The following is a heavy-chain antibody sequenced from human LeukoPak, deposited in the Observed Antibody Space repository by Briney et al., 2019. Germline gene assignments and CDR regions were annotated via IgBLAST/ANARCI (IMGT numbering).Heavy chain of an antibody. CDR2: IYYSGST. CDR1: GDSTSSDRYY. V-gene: IGHV4-39*02. Sequence: PLGTLSLTCTVSGDSTSSDRYYGGWVRQPPGKGLEWIGNIYYSGSTYYNPSLKSRVTMSVDTSKNQFFLKLNSVTAADTAVYYCARGRPYSGGYHLDYWGQGTLVTVSA. CDR3: ARGRPYSGGYHLDY. D-gene: IGHD1-26*01. J-gene: IGHJ4*02.